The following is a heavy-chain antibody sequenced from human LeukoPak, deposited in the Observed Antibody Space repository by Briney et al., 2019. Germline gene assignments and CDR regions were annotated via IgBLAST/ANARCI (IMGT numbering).Heavy chain of an antibody. J-gene: IGHJ5*02. CDR1: GFTFSSYA. CDR2: ISYDGSED. V-gene: IGHV3-30-3*01. Sequence: GGSLSLSCAASGFTFSSYAMHWVRQAPGKGQEWVAAISYDGSEDYYADSVKGRFTISRDNSENTLYLQMNTPRAEDTAVYHCASTNYRGGTTGYNWFDPWGQGSLVTVSS. D-gene: IGHD1-14*01. CDR3: ASTNYRGGTTGYNWFDP.